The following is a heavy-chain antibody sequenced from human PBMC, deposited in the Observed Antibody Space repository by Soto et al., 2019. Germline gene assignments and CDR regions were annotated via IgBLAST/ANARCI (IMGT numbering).Heavy chain of an antibody. J-gene: IGHJ4*02. CDR2: ISSSSSYI. CDR3: AREPRNCYGWGGDRGDY. D-gene: IGHD3-16*02. CDR1: GFTFSSYS. V-gene: IGHV3-21*01. Sequence: GGSLRLSCAASGFTFSSYSMNWVRQAPGKGLEWVSSISSSSSYIYYADSVKGRFTISRDNAKNSLYLQMNSLRAEDTAVYYCAREPRNCYGWGGDRGDYWGQGTRVTVSS.